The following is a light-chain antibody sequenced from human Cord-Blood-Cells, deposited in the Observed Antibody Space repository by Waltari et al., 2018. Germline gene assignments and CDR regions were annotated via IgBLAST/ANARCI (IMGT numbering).Light chain of an antibody. J-gene: IGLJ1*01. CDR1: SSDVGGYKY. Sequence: QSALTQPPSASGSPGQSVTISCTGTSSDVGGYKYVSWYQQHPGKAPTLMIYEVSKRPSGVPDRFSGTKSGNTASLTVSGLQAEDEADYYCSSYAGSNNLYVFGTGTKVTVL. V-gene: IGLV2-8*01. CDR2: EVS. CDR3: SSYAGSNNLYV.